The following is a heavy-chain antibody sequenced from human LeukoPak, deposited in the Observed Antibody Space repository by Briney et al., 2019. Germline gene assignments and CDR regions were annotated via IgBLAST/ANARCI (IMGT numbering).Heavy chain of an antibody. Sequence: SETLFLTCTVSGGSISSSIYYWGWIRQPPGKGLEWIGSIYYSGSTYYNPSLKSRVTRSVDTSKNQFSLKLSSVTAADTAVYYCARSVDTASYFDYWGQGTLVTVSS. CDR2: IYYSGST. D-gene: IGHD5-18*01. CDR3: ARSVDTASYFDY. CDR1: GGSISSSIYY. V-gene: IGHV4-39*01. J-gene: IGHJ4*02.